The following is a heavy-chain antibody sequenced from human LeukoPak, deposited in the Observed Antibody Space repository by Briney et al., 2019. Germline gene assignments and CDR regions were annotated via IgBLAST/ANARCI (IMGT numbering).Heavy chain of an antibody. V-gene: IGHV3-13*01. D-gene: IGHD6-13*01. CDR3: ARDSSSWPHRYFDL. J-gene: IGHJ2*01. CDR2: IGTAGDT. Sequence: GGSLRLSCAASGFTFSSYDMHWVRQATGKGLEWVSAIGTAGDTYYPGSVKGRFTISRENAKNSLYLQMNSLRAGDTAVYYCARDSSSWPHRYFDLWGRGTLVTVSS. CDR1: GFTFSSYD.